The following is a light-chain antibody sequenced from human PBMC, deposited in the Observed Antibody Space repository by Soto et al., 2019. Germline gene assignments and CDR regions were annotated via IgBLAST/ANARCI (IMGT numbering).Light chain of an antibody. J-gene: IGLJ2*01. CDR1: SSDVGSYNL. V-gene: IGLV2-23*01. CDR3: CSYAGSSTVVV. Sequence: QSALTQPASVSGSPGQSITISCTGTSSDVGSYNLVSWYQQHPGNAPKLIIYEATKRPSGVSDRFSGSKSGNTASLTISGLQAEDEADYYCCSYAGSSTVVVLGGGTKLTVL. CDR2: EAT.